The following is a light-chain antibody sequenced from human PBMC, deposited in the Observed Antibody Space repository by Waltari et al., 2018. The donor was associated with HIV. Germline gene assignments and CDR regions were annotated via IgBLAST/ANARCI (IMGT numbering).Light chain of an antibody. CDR3: QQYNRWPFT. J-gene: IGKJ5*01. CDR2: GAF. V-gene: IGKV3-15*01. CDR1: QNIGIN. Sequence: EIVMTQSPATLSVSPGERVSLSCRASQNIGINLAWFQQKPGQAPRVLVYGAFSRATGIPARFSGRGSGTEFTLTIARLQSEDSTVYFCQQYNRWPFTFGQGTRLEIK.